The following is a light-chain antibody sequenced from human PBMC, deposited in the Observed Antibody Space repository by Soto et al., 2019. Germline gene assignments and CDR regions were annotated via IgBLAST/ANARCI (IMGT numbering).Light chain of an antibody. V-gene: IGKV4-1*01. CDR1: QSVLYSSNNKNY. CDR2: WAS. J-gene: IGKJ2*01. CDR3: QQYYTTPYT. Sequence: DIVMTQSPDSLAVSLGERATINCKSSQSVLYSSNNKNYLAWYQQEPGQPPKLLIYWASTRESGVPDRFSGSGSGTDFTLTISSLQAEDVAVYYCQQYYTTPYTFGQGTKLDI.